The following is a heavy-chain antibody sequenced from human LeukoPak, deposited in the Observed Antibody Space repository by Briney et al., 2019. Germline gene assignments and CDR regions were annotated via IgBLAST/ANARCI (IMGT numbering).Heavy chain of an antibody. CDR2: ISSSGSTI. CDR1: GFTFSDYY. Sequence: GGSLILSCAASGFTFSDYYMSWIRQAPGKGLEWVSYISSSGSTIYYADSVKGRFTISRDNAKNSLYLQMNSLRAEDTAVYYCARGKYIDSGSYNVFDYWGQGTLVTVSS. V-gene: IGHV3-11*01. J-gene: IGHJ4*02. D-gene: IGHD3-10*01. CDR3: ARGKYIDSGSYNVFDY.